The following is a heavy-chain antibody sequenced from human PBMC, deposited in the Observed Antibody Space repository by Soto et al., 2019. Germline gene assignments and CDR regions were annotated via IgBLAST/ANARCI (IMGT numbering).Heavy chain of an antibody. CDR1: GYTFTGYG. CDR3: ARGGTAEADF. V-gene: IGHV1-18*01. Sequence: QAQLVQSGAAVKEPGASVKVSCKDSGYTFTGYGITWVRQAHGQGLEWMGWASPLSATTNYAPKFQGRVTMTTDTSTNMAYMELRSLRSDDTAVYYCARGGTAEADFWGQGTLVTVSS. CDR2: ASPLSATT. D-gene: IGHD2-21*02. J-gene: IGHJ4*02.